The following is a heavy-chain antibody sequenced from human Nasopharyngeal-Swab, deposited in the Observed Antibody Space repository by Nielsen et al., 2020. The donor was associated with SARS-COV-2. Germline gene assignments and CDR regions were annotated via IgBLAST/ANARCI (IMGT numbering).Heavy chain of an antibody. V-gene: IGHV4-59*01. CDR2: IYYSGST. Sequence: SETLSLTCTVSGGSISSYYWSWIRQPPGKGLEWIGYIYYSGSTNYNPSLKSRVTISVDTSKNQLSLKLTSVTAADTAVYYCARGTYQPLLYTYFDYWGQGTLVTVSS. J-gene: IGHJ4*02. CDR3: ARGTYQPLLYTYFDY. D-gene: IGHD2-2*02. CDR1: GGSISSYY.